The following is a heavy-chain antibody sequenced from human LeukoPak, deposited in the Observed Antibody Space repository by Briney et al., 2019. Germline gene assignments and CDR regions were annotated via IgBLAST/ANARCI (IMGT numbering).Heavy chain of an antibody. CDR1: GGSVSSGIFY. Sequence: SETLSLTCTVSGGSVSSGIFYWSWIRQPPGKGLDWIGYIYYSGSTNYNPSLKSRVTISVDTSKNQFSLKVTSVTAADTAVYYCARETAASDAFDIWGQGTMVTVSS. CDR2: IYYSGST. D-gene: IGHD2-21*02. J-gene: IGHJ3*02. CDR3: ARETAASDAFDI. V-gene: IGHV4-61*01.